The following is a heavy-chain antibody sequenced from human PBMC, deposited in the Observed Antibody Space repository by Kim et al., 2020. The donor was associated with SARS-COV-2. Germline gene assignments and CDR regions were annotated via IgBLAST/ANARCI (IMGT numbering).Heavy chain of an antibody. Sequence: GGSLRLSCVASGFTFTTSPMGWVRQAPGKGLEWVSRISWDGTKTYYADSVKGRVTMSSDKSKNTVYLDMNSLRVEDTAVYYCAKGVINGGFDYWGQGAQV. CDR3: AKGVINGGFDY. V-gene: IGHV3-23*01. CDR2: ISWDGTKT. CDR1: GFTFTTSP. J-gene: IGHJ4*02. D-gene: IGHD2-8*01.